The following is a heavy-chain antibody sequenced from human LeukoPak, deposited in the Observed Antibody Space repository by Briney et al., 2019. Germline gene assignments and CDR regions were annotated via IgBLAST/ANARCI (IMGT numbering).Heavy chain of an antibody. Sequence: GGSLRLSCAASGFTFDDYAMHWVRQAPGKGLEWVSGISWNSGSIGYADSVKGRFTISRDNAKNSLYLQMNSLRAEDTALYYCVKGLGWLQPFDYWGQGTLATVSS. D-gene: IGHD5-24*01. CDR2: ISWNSGSI. J-gene: IGHJ4*02. V-gene: IGHV3-9*01. CDR1: GFTFDDYA. CDR3: VKGLGWLQPFDY.